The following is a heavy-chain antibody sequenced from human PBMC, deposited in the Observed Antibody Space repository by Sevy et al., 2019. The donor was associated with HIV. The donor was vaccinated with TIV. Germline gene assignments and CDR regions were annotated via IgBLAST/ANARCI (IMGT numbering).Heavy chain of an antibody. CDR1: GFSFGSYS. Sequence: GGSLRLSCAASGFSFGSYSMNWVRQAPGQGLEWVSYISSSGSTIYYADSVKGRFTISRDNAKNSLYLQMNSLRAEDTAVYYCARDSAVMVRGYYYYGMDVWGQGTTVTVSS. V-gene: IGHV3-48*04. CDR2: ISSSGSTI. J-gene: IGHJ6*02. CDR3: ARDSAVMVRGYYYYGMDV. D-gene: IGHD3-10*01.